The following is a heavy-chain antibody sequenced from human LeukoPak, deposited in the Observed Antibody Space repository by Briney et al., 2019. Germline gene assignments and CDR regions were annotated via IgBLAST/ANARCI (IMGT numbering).Heavy chain of an antibody. CDR2: ISWNSGSI. CDR3: AKAEGFYDILTLDAFDI. Sequence: PGGSLRLSCAASGFTFDDYAMHWVRQAPGKGLEWVSGISWNSGSIGYADSVKGRFTISRDNAKNSLYLQMNSLGAEDTALYYCAKAEGFYDILTLDAFDIWGQGTMVTVSS. CDR1: GFTFDDYA. V-gene: IGHV3-9*01. J-gene: IGHJ3*02. D-gene: IGHD3-9*01.